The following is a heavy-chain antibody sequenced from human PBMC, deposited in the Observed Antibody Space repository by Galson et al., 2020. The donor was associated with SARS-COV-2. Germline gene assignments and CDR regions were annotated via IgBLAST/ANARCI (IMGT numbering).Heavy chain of an antibody. D-gene: IGHD3-22*01. CDR2: IYGDAYGDATT. J-gene: IGHJ5*01. Sequence: GGSLRLSCAASGFSVTNNYMNWVRQAPGKGLEWVSIIYGDAYGDATTYYADSVKGRFTVSRDSSMNTLFLQMNSLRDEDTAVYYFARAWGCYFDSRWDSWGQGTLVTVSS. CDR1: GFSVTNNY. CDR3: ARAWGCYFDSRWDS. V-gene: IGHV3-53*01.